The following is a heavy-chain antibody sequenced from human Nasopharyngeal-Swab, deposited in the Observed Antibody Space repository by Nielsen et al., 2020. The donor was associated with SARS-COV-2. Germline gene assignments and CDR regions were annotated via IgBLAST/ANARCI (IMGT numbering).Heavy chain of an antibody. J-gene: IGHJ4*02. CDR2: IKSKPYGGTT. V-gene: IGHV3-49*03. CDR1: GFTFGDYA. CDR3: ARGGDWTWYFDS. Sequence: GESLKISCTGSGFTFGDYAMTWFRQAPGKGLEWVSFIKSKPYGGTTESAASVKGRFTISRDDSKSIAYLQMNSLKTEDTATYYCARGGDWTWYFDSWGQGTPVTVTS. D-gene: IGHD1-1*01.